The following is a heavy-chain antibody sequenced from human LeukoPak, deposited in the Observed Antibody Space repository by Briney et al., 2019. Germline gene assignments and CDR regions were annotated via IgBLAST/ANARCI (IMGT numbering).Heavy chain of an antibody. CDR2: INPTAGNT. CDR3: AREHSTTGYYFDY. CDR1: GYTFTSYD. Sequence: ASVKVSCKASGYTFTSYDINWVRQATGQGLEWMGLINPTAGNTYYAQRFQGRVTMTRNTSTSTVYMELSSLRSEDTAVYYCAREHSTTGYYFDYWGQGTLVTVSS. J-gene: IGHJ4*02. V-gene: IGHV1-8*01. D-gene: IGHD1-14*01.